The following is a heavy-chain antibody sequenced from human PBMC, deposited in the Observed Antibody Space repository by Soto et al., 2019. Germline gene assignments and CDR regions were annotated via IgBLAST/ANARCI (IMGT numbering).Heavy chain of an antibody. CDR1: GYSFTTYF. D-gene: IGHD6-13*01. Sequence: QVQLVQSGAEVKKPGASVKVSCKTSGYSFTTYFMHWVRQAPGQRLEWMGWINTGNGDTKYSQQFQGRVTIARDTSASTTYMELSSLRSVDTAVYYCARPYSNSWSTYFDYWGQGTLVTVSS. V-gene: IGHV1-3*04. CDR2: INTGNGDT. J-gene: IGHJ4*02. CDR3: ARPYSNSWSTYFDY.